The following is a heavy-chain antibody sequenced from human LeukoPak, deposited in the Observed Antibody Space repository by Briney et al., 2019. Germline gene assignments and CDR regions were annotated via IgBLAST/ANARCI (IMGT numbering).Heavy chain of an antibody. D-gene: IGHD3-16*01. CDR2: ISEDGSGR. Sequence: PGGSLRLSCVASGFNFRSRWMSWVRQAPGKGLEWVAHISEDGSGRDYVDSLKGRFTISRDNAKDSLFLELNSLRTDDTAVYYCARDWGWAFDPWGQGTLVTVFS. V-gene: IGHV3-7*01. J-gene: IGHJ5*02. CDR3: ARDWGWAFDP. CDR1: GFNFRSRW.